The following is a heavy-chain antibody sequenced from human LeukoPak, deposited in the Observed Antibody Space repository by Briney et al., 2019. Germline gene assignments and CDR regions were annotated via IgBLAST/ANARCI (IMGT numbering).Heavy chain of an antibody. Sequence: GASVKVSCKASGGTFSSYAISWVRQAPGQGLEWMGGIIPIFGTANYAQKFQGRVTITADESTSTAYMELSSLRSGDTAVYYCAREGTVWGVITRNWFDPWGQGTLVTVSS. V-gene: IGHV1-69*13. J-gene: IGHJ5*02. CDR3: AREGTVWGVITRNWFDP. CDR1: GGTFSSYA. CDR2: IIPIFGTA. D-gene: IGHD3-10*01.